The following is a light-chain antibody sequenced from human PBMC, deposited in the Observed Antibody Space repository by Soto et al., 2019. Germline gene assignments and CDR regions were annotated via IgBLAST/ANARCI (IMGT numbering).Light chain of an antibody. Sequence: IVLTQSPGTLSLSPGERATLSCRASQSLGSNFFAWYQQRPGQAPRLLIYDASNRATGIPDRFRGSGSGADFTLTITRLEPEDFAMYYCQQYVDSPPHTFGPGTKVEIK. V-gene: IGKV3-20*01. CDR2: DAS. CDR3: QQYVDSPPHT. J-gene: IGKJ2*01. CDR1: QSLGSNF.